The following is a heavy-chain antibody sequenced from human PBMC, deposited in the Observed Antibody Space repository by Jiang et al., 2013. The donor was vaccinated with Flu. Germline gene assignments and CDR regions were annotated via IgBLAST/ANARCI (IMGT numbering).Heavy chain of an antibody. CDR3: AITYYFDSSSYSSNDAF. D-gene: IGHD3-22*01. V-gene: IGHV4-4*07. CDR1: RTSVSSYY. CDR2: IYSSGSA. Sequence: GSGLVKPSETLSLTCTVSRTSVSSYYCSWIRQSAGKGLEWIGRIYSSGSANYNPSLNSRVTMSVDTSKNQFXLKLRSVTAADTALYYCAITYYFDSSSYSSNDAF. J-gene: IGHJ3*01.